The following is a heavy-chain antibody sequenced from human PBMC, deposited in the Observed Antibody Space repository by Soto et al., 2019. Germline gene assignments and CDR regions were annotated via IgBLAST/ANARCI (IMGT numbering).Heavy chain of an antibody. CDR2: ISSSSGST. V-gene: IGHV3-11*06. CDR1: GFTFSDYY. J-gene: IGHJ6*02. D-gene: IGHD5-12*01. CDR3: ARDRGGYDRLYYYHGMDV. Sequence: PRGSLRLSCAASGFTFSDYYMSWIRQAPGKGLEYISYISSSSGSTNYADSVKGRFTISRDNAKNSLYLQMSSLRAEDTAVYYCARDRGGYDRLYYYHGMDVWGQGTTVTVSS.